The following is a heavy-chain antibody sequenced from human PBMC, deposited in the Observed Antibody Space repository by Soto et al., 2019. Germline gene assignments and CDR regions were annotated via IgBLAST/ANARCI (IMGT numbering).Heavy chain of an antibody. V-gene: IGHV3-23*01. CDR3: ANLGTRGVIDS. CDR1: GFTFSSFA. CDR2: ITFRGDNT. J-gene: IGHJ4*02. Sequence: EVQLLESGGGLVQPGGSMRLSCAASGFTFSSFAMSWVRQAPGKGLEWLAGITFRGDNTYYADSVKGRFTLSRDNSRNRLDLEMNSLQVEDTALYYCANLGTRGVIDSWGQGTLLTVSS. D-gene: IGHD1-7*01.